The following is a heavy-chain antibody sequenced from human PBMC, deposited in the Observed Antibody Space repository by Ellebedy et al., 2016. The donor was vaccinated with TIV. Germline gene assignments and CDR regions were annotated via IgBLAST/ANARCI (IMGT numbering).Heavy chain of an antibody. Sequence: SGPTLVKPTQTLTLTCTFSGFSLSTGRVGVGWLSQPPGMALEWLALIYWVNYNRYSPSLKSMLTITKDTSKNQVVLTMTNMHPVDTATYYCAHGGLYRSAYYRDFWGQGALVTVSS. CDR2: IYWVNYN. CDR1: GFSLSTGRVG. V-gene: IGHV2-5*02. CDR3: AHGGLYRSAYYRDF. D-gene: IGHD6-25*01. J-gene: IGHJ4*02.